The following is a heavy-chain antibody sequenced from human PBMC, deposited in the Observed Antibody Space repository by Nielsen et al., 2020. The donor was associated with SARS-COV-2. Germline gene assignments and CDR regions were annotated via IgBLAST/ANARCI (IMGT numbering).Heavy chain of an antibody. CDR3: GGFSIAVAGTDH. CDR2: ISGSGGST. D-gene: IGHD6-19*01. V-gene: IGHV3-23*01. J-gene: IGHJ4*02. Sequence: GESLKISCAASGFTFSSYAMSWVRQAPGKGLEWVSAISGSGGSTYYADSVKGRFTISRDNAKNSLYLQMNSLRAEDTALYCCGGFSIAVAGTDHWGQGTLVTVSS. CDR1: GFTFSSYA.